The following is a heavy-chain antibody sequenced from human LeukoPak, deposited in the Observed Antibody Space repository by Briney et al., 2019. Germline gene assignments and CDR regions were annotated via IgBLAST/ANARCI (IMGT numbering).Heavy chain of an antibody. CDR2: ISGNGRTT. CDR3: ASSRRAAAGLDAFDI. D-gene: IGHD6-13*01. CDR1: GVTFTIYA. V-gene: IGHV3-23*01. Sequence: GGSLRLSCAASGVTFTIYAISWVRQAPGKGLEWISTISGNGRTTYYAGSVKGRFTISRDNSKNTLYLQMNSLRAEDTAVYYCASSRRAAAGLDAFDIWGQGTMVAVSS. J-gene: IGHJ3*02.